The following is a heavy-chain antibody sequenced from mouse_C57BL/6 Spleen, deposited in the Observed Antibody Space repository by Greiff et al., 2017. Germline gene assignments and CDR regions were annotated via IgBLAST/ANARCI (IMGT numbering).Heavy chain of an antibody. CDR1: GFTFSNYW. V-gene: IGHV6-3*01. D-gene: IGHD4-1*01. Sequence: EVKLEESGGGLVQPGGSMKLSCVASGFTFSNYWMNWVRQSPEKGLEWVAQIRLKSDNYATHYAESVKGRFTISRDDSKSSVYLQMNNLRAEDTGIYYCTRDWVSMDYWGQGTSVTVSS. CDR3: TRDWVSMDY. CDR2: IRLKSDNYAT. J-gene: IGHJ4*01.